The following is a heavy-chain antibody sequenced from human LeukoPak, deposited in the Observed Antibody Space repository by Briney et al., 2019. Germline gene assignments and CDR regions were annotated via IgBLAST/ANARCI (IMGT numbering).Heavy chain of an antibody. J-gene: IGHJ4*02. D-gene: IGHD1-26*01. Sequence: SETLSLTCTVSGGSISSYYWSWIRQPAGKGLEWIGRISNSGSTNYNIALKSRLTMSVDTSKNQFSVRVSSVTAADTAMYYCAREAGASSFRPLDCWGQGVLVSVSS. CDR3: AREAGASSFRPLDC. CDR1: GGSISSYY. CDR2: ISNSGST. V-gene: IGHV4-4*07.